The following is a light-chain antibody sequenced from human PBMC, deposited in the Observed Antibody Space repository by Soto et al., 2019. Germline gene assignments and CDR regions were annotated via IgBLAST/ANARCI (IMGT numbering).Light chain of an antibody. V-gene: IGLV2-11*01. CDR2: HVS. J-gene: IGLJ1*01. CDR3: SSFAGAPYV. Sequence: SALTQPRSVSGSPGQSVAISCTGTSSDIGGYNYVSWYQQHPGRAPKLVIYHVSKRPSGVPDRFSGSKSGNTASLTISGLQAVEEADYYCSSFAGAPYVFGTGTKVPV. CDR1: SSDIGGYNY.